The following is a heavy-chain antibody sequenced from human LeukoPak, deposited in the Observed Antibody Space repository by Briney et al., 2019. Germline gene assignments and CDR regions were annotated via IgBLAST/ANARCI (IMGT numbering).Heavy chain of an antibody. Sequence: GGSLRLSCAASGFTFSSYAMSWVRQAPGKGLEWVSAISGSGGSTYYADSVKGRFTISRDNSKNTLYLQMNSLRAEDTAVYYCAKASVPVVVTAIFLDYWGQGTLVTVSS. D-gene: IGHD2-21*02. CDR1: GFTFSSYA. V-gene: IGHV3-23*01. CDR2: ISGSGGST. CDR3: AKASVPVVVTAIFLDY. J-gene: IGHJ4*02.